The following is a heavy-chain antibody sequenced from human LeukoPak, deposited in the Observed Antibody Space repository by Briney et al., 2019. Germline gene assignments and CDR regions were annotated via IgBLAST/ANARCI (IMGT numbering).Heavy chain of an antibody. CDR2: ISSSSSYI. CDR3: AREPCSGGTCNFDY. V-gene: IGHV3-21*01. J-gene: IGHJ4*02. Sequence: GGSLRLSCAAYGFTLSSFAMNWVRQAPGKGLEWVSSISSSSSYIYYADSVKGRFTISRDNAKNSLYLQMNSLRAEDTAVYYCAREPCSGGTCNFDYWGQGTLVTVSS. D-gene: IGHD2-15*01. CDR1: GFTLSSFA.